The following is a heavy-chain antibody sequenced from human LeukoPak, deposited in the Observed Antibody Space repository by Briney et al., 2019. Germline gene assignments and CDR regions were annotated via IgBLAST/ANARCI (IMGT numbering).Heavy chain of an antibody. CDR3: ARARSRWFGELLA. J-gene: IGHJ5*02. CDR2: IKQDGSEK. Sequence: GGSLRLSCAASGFTFSDYYMSWIRQAPGKGLEWVANIKQDGSEKYYVDSVKGRFTISRDNAKNSLYLQMNSLRAEDTAVYYCARARSRWFGELLAWGQGTLVTVSS. D-gene: IGHD3-10*01. CDR1: GFTFSDYY. V-gene: IGHV3-7*01.